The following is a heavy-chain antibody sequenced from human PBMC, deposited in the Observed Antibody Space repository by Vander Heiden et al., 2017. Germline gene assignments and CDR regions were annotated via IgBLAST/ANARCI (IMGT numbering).Heavy chain of an antibody. D-gene: IGHD2-2*03. V-gene: IGHV3-30*18. CDR1: GVTCRTYG. Sequence: QIQLVESGGGVVQPGRSLSPGCTASGVTCRTYGMHWVRQAAGRGLDWVALVSFDGRDTSYADSVKGRFTISRDNAKNTLCLQMNSLRGEDTAVYYCAKEFPLDIGVVPALDYWGQGTLVTVSS. J-gene: IGHJ4*02. CDR2: VSFDGRDT. CDR3: AKEFPLDIGVVPALDY.